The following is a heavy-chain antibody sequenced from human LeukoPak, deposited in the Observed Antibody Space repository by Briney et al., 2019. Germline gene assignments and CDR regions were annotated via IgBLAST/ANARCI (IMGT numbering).Heavy chain of an antibody. D-gene: IGHD3-22*01. J-gene: IGHJ4*02. CDR1: GFTFSSYG. V-gene: IGHV3-30*18. Sequence: PGGSLRLSCAASGFTFSSYGMHWVRQAPGKGLEWVAAISYDGSNKYYADSVKGRLTISRDNSKNTLYLQMNSLRAEDTAVYYFAKDNYYDNSAYPDYWGQGTLVTVSS. CDR3: AKDNYYDNSAYPDY. CDR2: ISYDGSNK.